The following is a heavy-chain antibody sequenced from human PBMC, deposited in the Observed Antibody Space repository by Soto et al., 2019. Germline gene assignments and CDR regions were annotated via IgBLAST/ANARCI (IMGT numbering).Heavy chain of an antibody. D-gene: IGHD5-18*01. V-gene: IGHV6-1*01. CDR2: TYYRSQWYN. CDR1: GDSVSSNSAA. CDR3: ARDTAGDTAMGRVYCHYGMNX. J-gene: IGHJ6*02. Sequence: SQSLSLNCAISGDSVSSNSAAWNWIRQSPSRGLECLVRTYYRSQWYNDYAVSLKSRITINPDTSKNQFSLQLNSVTPEDTAVYHCARDTAGDTAMGRVYCHYGMNXWGQVTTVTVS.